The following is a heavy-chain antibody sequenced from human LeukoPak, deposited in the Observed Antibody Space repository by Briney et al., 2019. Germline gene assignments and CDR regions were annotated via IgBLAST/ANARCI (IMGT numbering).Heavy chain of an antibody. CDR1: GYSFTSYW. CDR3: ARGGGGSGSYRSSDAFDI. Sequence: GESLKISCKGSGYSFTSYWIGWVRQMPGKGLEWMGIIYPGDSDTRYSPSFQGQVTISADKSISTAYLQWSSLKASDTAMYYCARGGGGSGSYRSSDAFDIWGQGTMVTVSS. V-gene: IGHV5-51*01. J-gene: IGHJ3*02. CDR2: IYPGDSDT. D-gene: IGHD1-26*01.